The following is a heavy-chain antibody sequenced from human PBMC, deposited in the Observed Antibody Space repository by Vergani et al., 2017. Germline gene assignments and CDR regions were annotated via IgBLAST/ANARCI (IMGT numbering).Heavy chain of an antibody. CDR1: GGSFSGYY. Sequence: QVQLQQWGAGLLKPSETLSLTCAVYGGSFSGYYWSWIRQPPGKGLEWIGEINHSGSTNYNPSLKSRVTISVDTSKNQFSLKLSSVTAADTAVYYCAINHLYCSSTSCRPNWFDPWGQGTLVTVSS. CDR2: INHSGST. J-gene: IGHJ5*02. V-gene: IGHV4-34*01. CDR3: AINHLYCSSTSCRPNWFDP. D-gene: IGHD2-2*01.